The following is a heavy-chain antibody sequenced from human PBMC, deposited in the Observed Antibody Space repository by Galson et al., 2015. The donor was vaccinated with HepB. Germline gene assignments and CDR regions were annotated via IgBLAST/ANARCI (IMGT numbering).Heavy chain of an antibody. D-gene: IGHD4-17*01. CDR2: VSSSGATT. CDR1: GFTFSEYP. CDR3: AKVLTSGTNAADY. J-gene: IGHJ4*02. Sequence: SLRLSCAASGFTFSEYPMRWVRQAPGKGLEWVSAVSSSGATTLYVDSVKGRFTVSRDNSKDTLYLQMNGLRAEDTAVYYCAKVLTSGTNAADYWGQGTLVTVSS. V-gene: IGHV3-23*01.